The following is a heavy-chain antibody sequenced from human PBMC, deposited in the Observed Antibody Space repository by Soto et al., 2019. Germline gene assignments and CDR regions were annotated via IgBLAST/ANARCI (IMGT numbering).Heavy chain of an antibody. CDR1: GGSISSGDYY. CDR2: IYYSGST. D-gene: IGHD3-22*01. Sequence: PSETLSLTCTVSGGSISSGDYYWSWIRQPPGKGLEWIGYIYYSGSTYYNPSLKSRVTISVDTSKNQFSLKLSSVTAADTAVYYCAREGYDSSGYYYRDYWGQGTLVTVSS. CDR3: AREGYDSSGYYYRDY. J-gene: IGHJ4*02. V-gene: IGHV4-30-4*01.